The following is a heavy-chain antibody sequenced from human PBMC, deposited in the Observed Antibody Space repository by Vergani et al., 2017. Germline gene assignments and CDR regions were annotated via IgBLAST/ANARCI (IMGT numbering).Heavy chain of an antibody. CDR3: AKPDYSSSWYSVTNFDY. CDR1: GFTFSSYA. D-gene: IGHD6-13*01. J-gene: IGHJ4*02. V-gene: IGHV3-23*01. CDR2: ISGSGGST. Sequence: EVQLLESGGGLVQPGGSLRLSCAASGFTFSSYAMSWVRQAPGKGLEWVSAISGSGGSTYYADSVKGRFTISRDNSKNTLYLQMNSLRAEDTAVCYCAKPDYSSSWYSVTNFDYWGQGTLVTVSS.